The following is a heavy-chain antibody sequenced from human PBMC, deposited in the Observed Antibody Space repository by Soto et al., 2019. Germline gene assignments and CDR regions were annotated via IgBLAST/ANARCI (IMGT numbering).Heavy chain of an antibody. CDR1: GGSFSSYA. D-gene: IGHD6-19*01. V-gene: IGHV1-69*13. CDR2: IIPIFGTA. Sequence: SVKVSCKASGGSFSSYAISWVRQAPGQELEWMGGIIPIFGTANYAQKFQGRVTITADESTSTAYMELSSLRSEDTAVYYCARRGYSSGWYYFDYWGQGTLVTVSS. J-gene: IGHJ4*02. CDR3: ARRGYSSGWYYFDY.